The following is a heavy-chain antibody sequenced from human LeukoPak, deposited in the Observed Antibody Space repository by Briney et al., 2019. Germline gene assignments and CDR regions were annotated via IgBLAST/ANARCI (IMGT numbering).Heavy chain of an antibody. J-gene: IGHJ3*02. CDR2: INHSGYT. D-gene: IGHD3-10*01. Sequence: SETLSLTCAVYGGSFSGYYWSWIRQPPGKGLEWIGEINHSGYTNYNPSLKSRVTISVDTSKNQFSLKLSSVTAADTAVYYCARGAPGVSAFDIWGQGTMVTVSS. CDR3: ARGAPGVSAFDI. CDR1: GGSFSGYY. V-gene: IGHV4-34*01.